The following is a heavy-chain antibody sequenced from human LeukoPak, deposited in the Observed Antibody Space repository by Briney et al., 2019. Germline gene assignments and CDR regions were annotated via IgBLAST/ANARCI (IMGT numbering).Heavy chain of an antibody. CDR1: GLTVSSNY. D-gene: IGHD1-14*01. Sequence: GGSLTLSCAASGLTVSSNYMSWVRQAPGEGLEWVSVIYSGGSTYYADSVKGRFTISRDNSKNTLYLQMNSLRAEDTAVYYCARDPVPGDAFDIWGQGTMVTVSS. V-gene: IGHV3-53*01. CDR3: ARDPVPGDAFDI. CDR2: IYSGGST. J-gene: IGHJ3*02.